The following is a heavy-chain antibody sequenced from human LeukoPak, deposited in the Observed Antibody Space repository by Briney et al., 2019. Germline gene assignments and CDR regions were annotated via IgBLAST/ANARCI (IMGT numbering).Heavy chain of an antibody. CDR3: AREDAQEGTNAFDI. CDR1: GGSISSNIYY. V-gene: IGHV4-39*07. Sequence: SETLSLTCTVSGGSISSNIYYWGWIRLPPGKGLEWIGEINHSGSTNYNPSLKSRVTISVDTSKNQFSLKLTSVTAADTAVYYCAREDAQEGTNAFDIWGQGTMVTVSS. CDR2: INHSGST. D-gene: IGHD2-2*01. J-gene: IGHJ3*02.